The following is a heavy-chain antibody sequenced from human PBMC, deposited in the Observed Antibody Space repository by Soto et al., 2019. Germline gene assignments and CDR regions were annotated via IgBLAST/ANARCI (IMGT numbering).Heavy chain of an antibody. CDR2: ISSSSSYI. D-gene: IGHD1-26*01. Sequence: GGSLRLSCAASGFTFSSYSMNWVRQAPGKGLEWVSSISSSSSYIYYADSVKGRFTISRDNAKNSLYLQMNSLRAEDTAVYYCARDRGGSYYYFDYWGQGTLVTVSS. J-gene: IGHJ4*02. CDR3: ARDRGGSYYYFDY. V-gene: IGHV3-21*01. CDR1: GFTFSSYS.